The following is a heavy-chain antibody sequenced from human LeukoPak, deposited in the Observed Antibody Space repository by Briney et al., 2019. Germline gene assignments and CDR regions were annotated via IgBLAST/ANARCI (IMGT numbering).Heavy chain of an antibody. J-gene: IGHJ4*02. D-gene: IGHD3-22*01. V-gene: IGHV3-23*01. CDR3: AKLPEGGYYYDSRYYFDY. CDR2: ISGSGGST. CDR1: GFTFSSYA. Sequence: GGSLRLSCAASGFTFSSYAMSWVRQAPGKGLEWVSAISGSGGSTYYADSVKGRFTISRDNSKNTLYLQMNSLRAEDTAVYYCAKLPEGGYYYDSRYYFDYWGQGTLVTVSS.